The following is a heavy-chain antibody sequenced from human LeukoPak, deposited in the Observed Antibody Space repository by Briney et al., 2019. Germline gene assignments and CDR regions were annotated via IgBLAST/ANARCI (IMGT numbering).Heavy chain of an antibody. CDR3: ARSSQWELLLDY. V-gene: IGHV1-69*05. CDR2: IIPIFGIA. J-gene: IGHJ4*02. Sequence: SVKVSCKASGGTFSSYAISWVRQAPGQGLEWMGGIIPIFGIANYAQKFQGRVTITTDESTSTAYMELSSLRSEDTAVYYCARSSQWELLLDYWGQGTLVTVTS. D-gene: IGHD1-26*01. CDR1: GGTFSSYA.